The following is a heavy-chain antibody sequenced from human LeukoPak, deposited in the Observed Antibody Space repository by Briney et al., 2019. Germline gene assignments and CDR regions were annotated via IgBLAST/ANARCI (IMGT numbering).Heavy chain of an antibody. D-gene: IGHD2-2*01. CDR1: GFTFSSYS. Sequence: GGSLRLSCAASGFTFSSYSMNWVRQAPGKGLEWVSSISSSSSCIYYADSVKGRFTISRDNAKNSLYLQMNSLRAEDTAVYYCARDAGYQPDAFDIWGQGTMVTVSS. CDR3: ARDAGYQPDAFDI. CDR2: ISSSSSCI. J-gene: IGHJ3*02. V-gene: IGHV3-21*01.